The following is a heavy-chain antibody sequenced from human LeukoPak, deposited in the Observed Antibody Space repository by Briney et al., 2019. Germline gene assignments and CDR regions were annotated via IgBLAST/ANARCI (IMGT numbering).Heavy chain of an antibody. J-gene: IGHJ4*02. V-gene: IGHV3-23*01. CDR2: ITGGGGST. D-gene: IGHD2-2*01. CDR1: GITFSSYG. Sequence: GGSLRPSSAASGITFSSYGMSWVRQAQGKGLEWVSGITGGGGSTYYADSVKGRLTISGDNSTNTLFLQMNSLGAEVTSVYYCAHGAMYQLDYWGQGTLVTVSS. CDR3: AHGAMYQLDY.